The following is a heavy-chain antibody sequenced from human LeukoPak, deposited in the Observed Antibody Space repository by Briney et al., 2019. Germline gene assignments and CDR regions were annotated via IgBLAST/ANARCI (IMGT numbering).Heavy chain of an antibody. V-gene: IGHV4-61*02. Sequence: SQTLSLTCTVSGGSISSGGYYWSWIRQPAGKGLEWIGRIYTSGSTYYNPSLKSRVTISVDTSKNQFSLELSPVTAADTAVYYCARGGYCSSTRCYADYWGQGTLVTVSS. CDR1: GGSISSGGYY. CDR3: ARGGYCSSTRCYADY. J-gene: IGHJ4*02. CDR2: IYTSGST. D-gene: IGHD2-2*01.